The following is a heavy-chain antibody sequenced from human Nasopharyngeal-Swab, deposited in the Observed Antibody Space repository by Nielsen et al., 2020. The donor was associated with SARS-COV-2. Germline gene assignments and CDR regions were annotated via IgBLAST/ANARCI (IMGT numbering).Heavy chain of an antibody. CDR2: MNPNSGNT. J-gene: IGHJ6*03. CDR3: ARGSLSYAAAAGTLSIYYYYYYMDV. D-gene: IGHD6-13*01. V-gene: IGHV1-8*01. CDR1: GYTFTSYD. Sequence: SVKVSCKASGYTFTSYDINWVRQATGQGLEWMGWMNPNSGNTGYAQKFQGRVTMTRNTSISTAYMELSSLRSEDTAVYYCARGSLSYAAAAGTLSIYYYYYYMDVWGKGTTVTVSS.